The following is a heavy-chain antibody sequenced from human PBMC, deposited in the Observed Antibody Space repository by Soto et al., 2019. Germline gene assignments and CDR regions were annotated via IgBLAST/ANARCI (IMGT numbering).Heavy chain of an antibody. CDR2: IIPILGIA. CDR3: ARDSRGTAAGNFVY. D-gene: IGHD6-13*01. CDR1: GGTFSSYT. J-gene: IGHJ4*02. V-gene: IGHV1-69*08. Sequence: QVQLVQSGAEVKKPGSSVKVSCKASGGTFSSYTISRVRQAPGQGLEWMGRIIPILGIANYAQKFQGRVTITADKSTSTAYMELSSLRSEDTAVYYCARDSRGTAAGNFVYWGQGTLVTVSS.